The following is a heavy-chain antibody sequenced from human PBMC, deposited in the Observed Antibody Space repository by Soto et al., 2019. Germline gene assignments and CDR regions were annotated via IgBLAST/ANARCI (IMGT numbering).Heavy chain of an antibody. V-gene: IGHV3-74*01. Sequence: EVQLVESGGGIVQPGGSLRLSCAASGFTFSSYWMHWVRQAPGKGLVWVSRINSDESRTSYADSAKGRFTISRDNAKNTVYLQMNTLRAEDTAVYYCARGDGDYYDGNGYPGRHWGQGTLVTVSS. CDR3: ARGDGDYYDGNGYPGRH. D-gene: IGHD3-22*01. CDR2: INSDESRT. J-gene: IGHJ4*02. CDR1: GFTFSSYW.